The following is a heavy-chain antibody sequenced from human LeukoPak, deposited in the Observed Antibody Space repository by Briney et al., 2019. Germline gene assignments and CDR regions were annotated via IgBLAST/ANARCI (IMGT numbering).Heavy chain of an antibody. J-gene: IGHJ4*02. Sequence: GASVKVSCKASGYTFTGYYIHWVRQAPAQGLEWVGLINPNGGSTGYAQRFQGRVTVTTDTSTSTVYMELNSLGSEDTAVYYCARERRAWGEDFWGQGTLVTVSS. D-gene: IGHD3-16*01. CDR1: GYTFTGYY. V-gene: IGHV1-46*01. CDR2: INPNGGST. CDR3: ARERRAWGEDF.